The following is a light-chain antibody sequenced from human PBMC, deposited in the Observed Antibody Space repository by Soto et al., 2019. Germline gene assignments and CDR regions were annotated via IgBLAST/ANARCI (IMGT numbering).Light chain of an antibody. CDR1: SSDVGGYNY. CDR2: DVS. J-gene: IGLJ3*02. CDR3: SSYTSSSTYGV. Sequence: QSALTQPASVSGSPGQSITISCTGTSSDVGGYNYVSWYQQHPGKAPKLMIYDVSNRPSGVSNRFSGSKSGNTASLTISGLQAEDEAEYYCSSYTSSSTYGVFGGGTKLTAL. V-gene: IGLV2-14*01.